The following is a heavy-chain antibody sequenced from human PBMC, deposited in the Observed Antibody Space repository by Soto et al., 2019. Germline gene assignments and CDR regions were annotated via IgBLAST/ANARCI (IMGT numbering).Heavy chain of an antibody. V-gene: IGHV4-59*01. J-gene: IGHJ4*02. Sequence: LSLTCTAFGDSLRGDYWSWIRHPPGKRLEWIAYISYSGTTNYNPSLKSRVTISLDTSNNQLSLKMTSVTAADTAMYYCAKGFNYYGRGTLKLDSWGQGTLLTVYS. CDR1: GDSLRGDY. CDR3: AKGFNYYGRGTLKLDS. CDR2: ISYSGTT. D-gene: IGHD3-10*02.